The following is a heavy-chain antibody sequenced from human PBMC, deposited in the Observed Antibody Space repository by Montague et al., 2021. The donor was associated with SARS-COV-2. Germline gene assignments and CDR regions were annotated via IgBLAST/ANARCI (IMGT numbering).Heavy chain of an antibody. D-gene: IGHD3-3*01. CDR3: ARDPYDFWSGANPGMDV. V-gene: IGHV3-33*01. CDR1: GFTFSSYG. Sequence: SLRLSCAASGFTFSSYGMHWVRQAPGKGLEWVAVIWYDGSKKYYADSVKGRFTISRDNSKNTLYLQMNSLRAEDTAVYYCARDPYDFWSGANPGMDVWGQGTSVTVSS. J-gene: IGHJ6*02. CDR2: IWYDGSKK.